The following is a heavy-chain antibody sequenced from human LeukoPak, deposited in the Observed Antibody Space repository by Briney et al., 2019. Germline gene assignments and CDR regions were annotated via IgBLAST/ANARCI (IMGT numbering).Heavy chain of an antibody. CDR2: IRYDGSNK. V-gene: IGHV3-30*02. Sequence: GGSLRLSCAASGFTFSSYGMHWVRQAPGKGLEWVAFIRYDGSNKYYADSVKGRFTISRDNSKNTLYLQMNSLRAEDTAVFYCARAGTTKSSITIWGQGTMVTVSS. D-gene: IGHD1-14*01. CDR3: ARAGTTKSSITI. J-gene: IGHJ3*02. CDR1: GFTFSSYG.